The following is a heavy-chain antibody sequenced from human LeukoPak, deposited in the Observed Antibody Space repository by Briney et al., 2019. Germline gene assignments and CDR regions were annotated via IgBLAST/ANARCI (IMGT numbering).Heavy chain of an antibody. CDR1: GFTLCSYA. CDR2: IFGSGGST. Sequence: PGGAPRLSFAAPGFTLCSYAISWGRPAPGEGVGGGSAIFGSGGSTYYADSVKGRFTISRDNSKNTLYLQMNSLRAEDTAVYYCARENQCSSTSCLYYFDYWGQGTLVTVSS. CDR3: ARENQCSSTSCLYYFDY. J-gene: IGHJ4*02. V-gene: IGHV3-23*01. D-gene: IGHD2-2*01.